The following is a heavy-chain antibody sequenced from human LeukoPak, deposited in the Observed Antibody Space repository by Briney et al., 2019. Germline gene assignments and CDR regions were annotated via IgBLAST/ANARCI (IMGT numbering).Heavy chain of an antibody. D-gene: IGHD2-2*01. V-gene: IGHV3-30*18. J-gene: IGHJ4*02. CDR2: ISYDGSNK. Sequence: PGGSLRLSCAASGFTFSSYGMHWVRQAPGKGLEWVAVISYDGSNKYYADSVKGRFTISRDNSKNTLYLQMNSLRAEDTAVYYCAKAFVVVPAAPFDYWGQGTLVTVSS. CDR3: AKAFVVVPAAPFDY. CDR1: GFTFSSYG.